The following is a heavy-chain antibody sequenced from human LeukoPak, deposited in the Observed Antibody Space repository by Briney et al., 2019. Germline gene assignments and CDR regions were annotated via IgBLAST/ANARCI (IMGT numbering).Heavy chain of an antibody. Sequence: SETLSLTCAVYGGSFSGYYWSWIRQPPGKGLEWIGEINHSGSTNYNPSLKSRVTISVDTSKNQFSLKLTSVTAADTAVYYCAGGSWGREFDYWGQGTLVTVSS. D-gene: IGHD3-16*01. CDR2: INHSGST. J-gene: IGHJ4*02. V-gene: IGHV4-34*01. CDR3: AGGSWGREFDY. CDR1: GGSFSGYY.